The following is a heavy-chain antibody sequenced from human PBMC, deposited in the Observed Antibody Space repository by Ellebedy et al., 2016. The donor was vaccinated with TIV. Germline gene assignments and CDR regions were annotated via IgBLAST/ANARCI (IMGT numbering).Heavy chain of an antibody. V-gene: IGHV1-3*01. CDR3: ARATHYYVDTPMVKEFGP. D-gene: IGHD5-18*01. CDR1: GYTFATYA. J-gene: IGHJ5*02. CDR2: INAGNGNT. Sequence: AASVKVSCKASGYTFATYAMHWVRQAPGQRLEWIGWINAGNGNTKYSQKFQGRVTIPRDTSASTAYMELSSLRSEDTAVYYCARATHYYVDTPMVKEFGPWGQGTLVTVSS.